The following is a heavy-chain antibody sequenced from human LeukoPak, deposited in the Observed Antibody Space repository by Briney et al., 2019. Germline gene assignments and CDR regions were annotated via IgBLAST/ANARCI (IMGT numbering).Heavy chain of an antibody. CDR2: ISGSGGST. CDR1: GFTFSSYA. Sequence: GGSLRLSCAAPGFTFSSYAMSWVRQAPGTGLEWVSAISGSGGSTYYAASVKGRFTISRDNSKNTLYLQMNSLRAEDTAVYYCAKPISAGDLYYFDYWGQGTLVTVSS. CDR3: AKPISAGDLYYFDY. D-gene: IGHD4-17*01. J-gene: IGHJ4*02. V-gene: IGHV3-23*01.